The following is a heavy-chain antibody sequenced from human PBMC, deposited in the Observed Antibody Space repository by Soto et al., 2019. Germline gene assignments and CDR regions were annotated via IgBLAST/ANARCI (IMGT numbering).Heavy chain of an antibody. CDR1: GGTFSSYA. Sequence: SVKVSCKASGGTFSSYATSWVRQAPRQGLEWMGGIIPIFGTANYAQKFQGRVTITADESTSTAYMELSSLRSEDTAVYYCARGGGCSGGSCYPPGYYYYGMDVWGQGTTVTVSS. J-gene: IGHJ6*02. D-gene: IGHD2-15*01. CDR2: IIPIFGTA. V-gene: IGHV1-69*13. CDR3: ARGGGCSGGSCYPPGYYYYGMDV.